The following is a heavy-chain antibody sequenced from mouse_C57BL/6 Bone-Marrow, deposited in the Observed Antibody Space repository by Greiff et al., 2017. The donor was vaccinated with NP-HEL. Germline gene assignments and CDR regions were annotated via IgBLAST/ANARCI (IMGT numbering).Heavy chain of an antibody. CDR3: ARGLRRPSFDY. D-gene: IGHD2-4*01. CDR1: GYSITSGYY. CDR2: ISYDGSN. Sequence: EVKVEESGPGLVKPSQSLSLTCSVTGYSITSGYYWNWIRQFPGNKLEWMGYISYDGSNNYNPSLKNRISITRDTSKNQFFLKLNSVTTEDTATYYCARGLRRPSFDYWGQGTTLTVSS. V-gene: IGHV3-6*01. J-gene: IGHJ2*01.